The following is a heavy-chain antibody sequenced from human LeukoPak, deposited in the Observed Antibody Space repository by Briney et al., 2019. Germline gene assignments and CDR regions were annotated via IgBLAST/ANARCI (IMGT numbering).Heavy chain of an antibody. CDR1: GFSFSSYG. D-gene: IGHD6-19*01. J-gene: IGHJ4*02. Sequence: GGSLRLSCAGSGFSFSSYGMHWVRQAPGKGLEWMAFIRSDGSNKYYADSVKGRFTISRDNSKNTLYPQMNSLRAEDTAVYYCARILDSAWGELGYWGQGTLVTVSS. CDR2: IRSDGSNK. CDR3: ARILDSAWGELGY. V-gene: IGHV3-30*02.